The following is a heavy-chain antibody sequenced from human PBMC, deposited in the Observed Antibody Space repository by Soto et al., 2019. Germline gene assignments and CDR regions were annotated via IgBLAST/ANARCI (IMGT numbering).Heavy chain of an antibody. CDR2: IYYSGST. J-gene: IGHJ4*02. Sequence: PSETLSLTCTVSGGSISSSSYYWGWIRQPPGKGLEWIGSIYYSGSTYYNPSLKSRVTISVDTSKNQFSLKLSSVTAADTAVYYCARQDSSSSLPFDYWGQGTLVTVSS. V-gene: IGHV4-39*01. CDR1: GGSISSSSYY. CDR3: ARQDSSSSLPFDY. D-gene: IGHD6-6*01.